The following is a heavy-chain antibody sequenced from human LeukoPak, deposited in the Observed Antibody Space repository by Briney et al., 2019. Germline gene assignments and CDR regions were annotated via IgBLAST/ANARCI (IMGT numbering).Heavy chain of an antibody. CDR1: GFTFTTYW. J-gene: IGHJ4*02. Sequence: GGSLRLSCAASGFTFTTYWMHWVRQAPGKGLVWVSHINSDGSITSYADSVKGRFTISRDNAKNTLYLQMNSLSAEDKAVYYCAKHLYYYDSSGYFYWGQRTLVTVSS. V-gene: IGHV3-74*01. CDR3: AKHLYYYDSSGYFY. D-gene: IGHD3-22*01. CDR2: INSDGSIT.